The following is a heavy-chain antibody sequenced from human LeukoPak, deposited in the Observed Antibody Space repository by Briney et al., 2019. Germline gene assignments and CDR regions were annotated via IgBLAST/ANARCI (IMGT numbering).Heavy chain of an antibody. D-gene: IGHD3-3*01. CDR2: ISGSGRST. CDR3: AKDLEWIFDY. V-gene: IGHV3-23*01. J-gene: IGHJ4*02. Sequence: PGGSLRLSCAGSGFTFGTYAMSWVRQAPGKGLEWVSGISGSGRSTYYADSVKGRFTISRDNSKNTLYLQMNSLRAEDTAVYYCAKDLEWIFDYWGQGTLVTVSS. CDR1: GFTFGTYA.